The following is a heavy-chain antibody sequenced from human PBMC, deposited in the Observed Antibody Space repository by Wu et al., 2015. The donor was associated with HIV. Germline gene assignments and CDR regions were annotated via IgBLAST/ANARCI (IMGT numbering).Heavy chain of an antibody. D-gene: IGHD3-10*01. Sequence: QVQLVQSGAEVKKPGSSVKVSCKASGGTFTNYAFSWVRQAPGQGLEWMGRIIPIFGIVKYAQKFQDRVTITADESTSTAYMDLRNLRSEDSAVYCCASGDYGSGTGASDIWGQGTMVTVSS. CDR1: GGTFTNYA. CDR2: IIPIFGIV. J-gene: IGHJ3*02. V-gene: IGHV1-69*13. CDR3: ASGDYGSGTGASDI.